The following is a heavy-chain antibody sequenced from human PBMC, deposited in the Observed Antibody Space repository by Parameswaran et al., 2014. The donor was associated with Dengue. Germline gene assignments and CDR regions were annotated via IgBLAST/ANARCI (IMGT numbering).Heavy chain of an antibody. D-gene: IGHD2/OR15-2a*01. CDR2: IFYTGST. CDR3: AASTINWFDP. Sequence: VRQAPGKGLEWIGHIFYTGSTKYNPSLKSRVTISLDTSKNQFSLKVTSMTAADTAVYYCAASTINWFDPWGQGTLVTVSS. J-gene: IGHJ5*02. V-gene: IGHV4-59*01.